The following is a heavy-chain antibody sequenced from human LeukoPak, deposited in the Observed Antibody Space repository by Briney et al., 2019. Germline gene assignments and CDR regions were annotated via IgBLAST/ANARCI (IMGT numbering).Heavy chain of an antibody. Sequence: SETLSLTCTVSGGSISSYYWSWIRQPAGKGLEWIGRIYTSGSTNYNPSLKSRVTMSVDTSKNQFSLKLSSVTAADTAVYYCARHAEDIVATVLYFDYWGQGTLVTVSS. CDR3: ARHAEDIVATVLYFDY. D-gene: IGHD5-12*01. J-gene: IGHJ4*02. CDR1: GGSISSYY. CDR2: IYTSGST. V-gene: IGHV4-4*07.